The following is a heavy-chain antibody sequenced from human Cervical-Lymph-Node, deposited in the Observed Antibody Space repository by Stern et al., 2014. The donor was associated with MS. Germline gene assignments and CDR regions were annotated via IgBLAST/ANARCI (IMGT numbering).Heavy chain of an antibody. J-gene: IGHJ4*02. CDR1: GFTFSSYG. Sequence: VQLEESGGAVVQSGRDLRLYCAASGFTFSSYGMHWVRQALGQGVEWVTVISYDGNHKYYAASVKGRFTISRDNSKNTLHLQMNSVTPDDTAIYYCARDYEDTSMLFDHWGQGTLVTVSS. V-gene: IGHV3-30*03. CDR2: ISYDGNHK. CDR3: ARDYEDTSMLFDH. D-gene: IGHD2-8*01.